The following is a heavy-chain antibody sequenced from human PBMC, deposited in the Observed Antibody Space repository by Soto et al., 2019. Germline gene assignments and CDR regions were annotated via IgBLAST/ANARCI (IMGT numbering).Heavy chain of an antibody. CDR1: GFTFSSYA. CDR2: ISGGGSTT. J-gene: IGHJ1*01. V-gene: IGHV3-23*01. CDR3: ARDQAAGGTISRYFQD. D-gene: IGHD6-13*01. Sequence: EVQLLESGGGLVQPEGSLRLSCEASGFTFSSYAMSWVRQAPGKGLEWVSGISGGGSTTYYADSVKGRITISRDNSKNTLYLQVNSLRAEDTAVYYCARDQAAGGTISRYFQDWGQGTLVTVSS.